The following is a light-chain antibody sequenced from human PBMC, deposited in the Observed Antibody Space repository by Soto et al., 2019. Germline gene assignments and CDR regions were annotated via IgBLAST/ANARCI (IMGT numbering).Light chain of an antibody. CDR2: GAS. Sequence: EIVLTQSPGTLSLSPGDRATLSCRASQSVSSNYLAWYQQRPGQAPRRLIFGASSRASGIPDRFSGSGSGTDFTLTISRLEPEDFAVYYCQQYGSSPLTFGQGTKAEIK. J-gene: IGKJ1*01. V-gene: IGKV3-20*01. CDR3: QQYGSSPLT. CDR1: QSVSSNY.